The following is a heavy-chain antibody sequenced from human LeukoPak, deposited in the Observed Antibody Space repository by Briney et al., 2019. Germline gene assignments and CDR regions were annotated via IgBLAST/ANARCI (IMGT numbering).Heavy chain of an antibody. Sequence: GGSLRLSCAASGFTFSSYSMNWVRQAPGKGLEWVSYISSSSSTIYYADSVKGRFTISRDNAKNSLYLQMNSLRAEDTAVYYCARDSSSWYWTHLPSYYYGMDVWGQGTTVTVSS. CDR2: ISSSSSTI. CDR1: GFTFSSYS. D-gene: IGHD6-13*01. V-gene: IGHV3-48*01. CDR3: ARDSSSWYWTHLPSYYYGMDV. J-gene: IGHJ6*02.